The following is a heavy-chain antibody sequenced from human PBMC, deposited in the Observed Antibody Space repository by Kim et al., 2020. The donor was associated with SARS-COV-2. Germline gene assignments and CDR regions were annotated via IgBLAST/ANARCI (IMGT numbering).Heavy chain of an antibody. Sequence: ASVKVSCKASGYTFTGYYMHWVRQAPGQGLEWMGWINPNSGGTNYAQKFQGRVTMTRDTSISTAYMELSRLRSDDTAVYYCARPGYSRVKADFQHWGQGTLVTVSS. D-gene: IGHD6-13*01. V-gene: IGHV1-2*02. CDR3: ARPGYSRVKADFQH. CDR1: GYTFTGYY. J-gene: IGHJ1*01. CDR2: INPNSGGT.